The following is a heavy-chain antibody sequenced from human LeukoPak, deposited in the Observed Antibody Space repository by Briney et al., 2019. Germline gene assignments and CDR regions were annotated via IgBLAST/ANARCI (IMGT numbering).Heavy chain of an antibody. CDR2: IYYSGST. D-gene: IGHD5-18*01. V-gene: IGHV4-59*12. Sequence: SETLSLTCTVSGGSISNYYWTWIRQPPGKGLEWIGYIYYSGSTNYNPSLKSRVTISVDTSKNQFSLKLSSVTAADTAVYYCARGGTWIQLWLAADYFDYWGQGTLVTVSS. CDR3: ARGGTWIQLWLAADYFDY. J-gene: IGHJ4*02. CDR1: GGSISNYY.